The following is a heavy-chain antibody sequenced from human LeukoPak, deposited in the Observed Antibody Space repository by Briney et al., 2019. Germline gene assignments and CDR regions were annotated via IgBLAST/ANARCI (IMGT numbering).Heavy chain of an antibody. V-gene: IGHV4-30-4*02. CDR1: GGSISSGDYY. CDR2: IYYSGST. Sequence: PSETLSLTCTVSGGSISSGDYYWSWIRQPPGKGLEWIGYIYYSGSTYYNPSLKSRVTVSVDTSKNQFSLKLSSVTAADTAVYYCARWGSPGQSRGSGSYTFDIWGQGTMVTVSS. CDR3: ARWGSPGQSRGSGSYTFDI. J-gene: IGHJ3*02. D-gene: IGHD3-10*01.